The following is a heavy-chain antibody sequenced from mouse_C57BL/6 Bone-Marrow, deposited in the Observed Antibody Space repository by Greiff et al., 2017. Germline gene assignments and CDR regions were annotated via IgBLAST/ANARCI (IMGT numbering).Heavy chain of an antibody. CDR1: GYTFTSYW. Sequence: QVQLQQPGAELVRPGTSVKLSCKASGYTFTSYWMHWVKQRPGQGLEWIGVIDPSDSYTNYNQKFKGKATLTVDTSSSPAYMQLSSLTSEDSAVYYCARANYYSNLDYWGQGTTLTVSS. CDR2: IDPSDSYT. D-gene: IGHD2-5*01. V-gene: IGHV1-59*01. J-gene: IGHJ2*01. CDR3: ARANYYSNLDY.